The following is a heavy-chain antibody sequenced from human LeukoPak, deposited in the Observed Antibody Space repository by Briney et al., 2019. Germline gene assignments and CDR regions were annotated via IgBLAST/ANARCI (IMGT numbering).Heavy chain of an antibody. CDR1: GGSISSGGYY. Sequence: SETLSLTCTVSGGSISSGGYYWSWIRQHPGKGLGWIGYIYYSGSTYYNPSLKSRVTISVDTSKNQFSLKLSSVTAADTAVYYCASTLDCGGDCYYDYWGQGTLVTVSS. CDR3: ASTLDCGGDCYYDY. J-gene: IGHJ4*02. V-gene: IGHV4-31*03. CDR2: IYYSGST. D-gene: IGHD2-21*02.